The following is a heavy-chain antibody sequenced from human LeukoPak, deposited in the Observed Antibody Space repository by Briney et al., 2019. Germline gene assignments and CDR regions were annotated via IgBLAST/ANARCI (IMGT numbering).Heavy chain of an antibody. D-gene: IGHD2-15*01. CDR2: IDWDDDK. CDR1: GFSLSTSGMR. V-gene: IGHV2-70*04. CDR3: ARSYCSGGSCYWPYYFDY. J-gene: IGHJ4*02. Sequence: KESGPALVKPTQTLTLTCTFSGFSLSTSGMRVSWIRQPPGMALEWLARIDWDDDKFYSTSLTTRLTISKDTSKNQVVLTMTNMDPVDTATYYCARSYCSGGSCYWPYYFDYWGQGTLVTVSS.